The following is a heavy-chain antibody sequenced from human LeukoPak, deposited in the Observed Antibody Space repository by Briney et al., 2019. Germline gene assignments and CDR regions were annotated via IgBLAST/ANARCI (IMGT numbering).Heavy chain of an antibody. CDR1: GYTFTSYY. J-gene: IGHJ4*02. CDR2: INPSGGST. D-gene: IGHD3-22*01. Sequence: ASVKVSCKASGYTFTSYYMHWVRQAPGQGLEWMGIINPSGGSTSHAQKFQGRVTMTRDTSTSTVYMELSSLRSEDTAVYYCARAIQDTMIVVVITPLDYWGQGTLVTVSS. CDR3: ARAIQDTMIVVVITPLDY. V-gene: IGHV1-46*01.